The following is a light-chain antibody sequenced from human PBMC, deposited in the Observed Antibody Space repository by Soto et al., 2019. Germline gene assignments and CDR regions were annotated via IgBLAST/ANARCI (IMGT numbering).Light chain of an antibody. CDR3: AAWDYSLSGDGV. Sequence: QPVLSQPPSASGTPGQRVTISCSGSSSNIGRNYVYWYQQVPGTAPKLLIFRNNQRPSGVPDRFSGSKSGTSASLAISGLRSEDEADYFCAAWDYSLSGDGVFGGGTKLTVL. CDR1: SSNIGRNY. J-gene: IGLJ3*02. V-gene: IGLV1-47*01. CDR2: RNN.